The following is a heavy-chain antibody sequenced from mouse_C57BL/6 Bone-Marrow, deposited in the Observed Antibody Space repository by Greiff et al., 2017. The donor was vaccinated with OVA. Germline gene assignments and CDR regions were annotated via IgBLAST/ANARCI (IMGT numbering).Heavy chain of an antibody. CDR1: GYSFTGYY. D-gene: IGHD3-3*01. Sequence: VQLKESGPELVKPGASVKISCKASGYSFTGYYMNWVKQSPEKSLEWIGEINPSTGGTTYNQKFKAKATLTVDKSSSPAYMQLKSLTSEDSAVYYCASAGRFAYWGQGTLVTVSA. J-gene: IGHJ3*01. CDR3: ASAGRFAY. V-gene: IGHV1-42*01. CDR2: INPSTGGT.